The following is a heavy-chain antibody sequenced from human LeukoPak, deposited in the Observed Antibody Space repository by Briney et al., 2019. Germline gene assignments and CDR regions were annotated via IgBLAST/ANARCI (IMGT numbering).Heavy chain of an antibody. Sequence: GGSLRLSCAASGFTFSSYAMHWVRQAPGKGLEWVAVISYDGSNKYYADSVKGRFTISRDNSKNTLYLQMNSLRAEDTAVYYCARDRGITIFGVVIIEGFDYWGQGTLVTVSS. CDR2: ISYDGSNK. CDR1: GFTFSSYA. V-gene: IGHV3-30*04. CDR3: ARDRGITIFGVVIIEGFDY. J-gene: IGHJ4*02. D-gene: IGHD3-3*01.